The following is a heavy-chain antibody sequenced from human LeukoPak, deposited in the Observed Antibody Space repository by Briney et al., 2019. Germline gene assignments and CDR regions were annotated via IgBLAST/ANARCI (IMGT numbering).Heavy chain of an antibody. CDR3: ARGAYGSGSGNGFNI. J-gene: IGHJ3*02. CDR1: GGSISSSSYY. V-gene: IGHV4-61*02. CDR2: IFSTGST. D-gene: IGHD3-10*01. Sequence: SETLSLTCTVSGGSISSSSYYWSWIQQPAGKGLEWIGRIFSTGSTNYNPSLKSRVTMSVDTSKNQFSLNLSSVTAADTAVYYCARGAYGSGSGNGFNIWGQGTTVTVSS.